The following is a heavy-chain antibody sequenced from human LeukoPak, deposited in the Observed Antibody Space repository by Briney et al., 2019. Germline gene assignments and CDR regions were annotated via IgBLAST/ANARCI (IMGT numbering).Heavy chain of an antibody. Sequence: PSGGSLRLSCAASGFTFSSYAMSWVRQAPGKGLEWVSGISDSGDITYYADYVKGRFTISRDNSKNTLDVQMNSLRVEDTAVYFCAKDRRGGSYYAATLDIWGPGTMVTVSS. D-gene: IGHD1-26*01. CDR1: GFTFSSYA. CDR3: AKDRRGGSYYAATLDI. CDR2: ISDSGDIT. V-gene: IGHV3-23*01. J-gene: IGHJ3*02.